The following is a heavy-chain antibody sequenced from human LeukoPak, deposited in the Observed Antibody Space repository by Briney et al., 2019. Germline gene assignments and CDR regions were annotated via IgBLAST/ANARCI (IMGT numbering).Heavy chain of an antibody. Sequence: GSLRLSCAASGFSFSSYGIHWVRQAPGKGLEWVAMIRYDASNEYYTDSVKGRFTISRDNYRNTVYLEMNSLRPEDTAVYYCARDGGLYSVVRGADYNCFDFWGQGTLVTVSS. CDR1: GFSFSSYG. D-gene: IGHD3-10*01. CDR2: IRYDASNE. J-gene: IGHJ5*01. CDR3: ARDGGLYSVVRGADYNCFDF. V-gene: IGHV3-30*02.